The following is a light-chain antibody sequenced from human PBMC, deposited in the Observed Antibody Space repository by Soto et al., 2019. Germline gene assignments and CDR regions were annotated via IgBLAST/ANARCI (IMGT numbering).Light chain of an antibody. CDR1: QTVTSGY. CDR3: QQYGSSQRT. J-gene: IGKJ3*01. CDR2: GGS. Sequence: EIVLTQSPDTLSLSPGERATLSCRASQTVTSGYLAWYQQKPGQAPRILIYGGSSRATGIQVRFSGSGSETDFTLTISRMEPEDFAVYCCQQYGSSQRTFGPGTKVDIK. V-gene: IGKV3-20*01.